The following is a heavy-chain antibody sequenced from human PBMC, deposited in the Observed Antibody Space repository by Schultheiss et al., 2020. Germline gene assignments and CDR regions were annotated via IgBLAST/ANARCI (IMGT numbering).Heavy chain of an antibody. D-gene: IGHD6-13*01. CDR3: ARGRCSSSWFENHNWFDP. Sequence: SETLSLTCAVSGGSISSSNWWSWVRQPPGKGLEWIGEIYHSGSTNYNPSLKSLVTISVDTSKNQFSLKLSSVTAADTAVYYCARGRCSSSWFENHNWFDPWGQGTLVTVSS. CDR1: GGSISSSNW. J-gene: IGHJ5*02. V-gene: IGHV4-4*02. CDR2: IYHSGST.